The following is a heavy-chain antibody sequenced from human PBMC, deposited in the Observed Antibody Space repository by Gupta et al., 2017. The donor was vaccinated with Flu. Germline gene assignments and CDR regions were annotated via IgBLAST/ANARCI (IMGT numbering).Heavy chain of an antibody. Sequence: QAPGKGLEWVAVISYDGSNKYYADSVKGRFTISRDNSKNTLYLQMNSLRAEDTAVYYCARESYGYYYYYMDVWGKGTTVTVSS. J-gene: IGHJ6*03. D-gene: IGHD3-10*01. V-gene: IGHV3-30-3*01. CDR3: ARESYGYYYYYMDV. CDR2: ISYDGSNK.